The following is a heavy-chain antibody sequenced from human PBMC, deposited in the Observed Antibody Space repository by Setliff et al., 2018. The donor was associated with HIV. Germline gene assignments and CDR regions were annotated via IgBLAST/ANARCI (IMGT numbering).Heavy chain of an antibody. CDR2: SRNKANSYTT. CDR1: GFTVSTHY. CDR3: ARPPPSLQHFDFVFDS. Sequence: GGSLRLSCAASGFTVSTHYMTWVRQAPGKGLEWVGRSRNKANSYTTEYAASVKGRFTISRDDSKNSLYLQMNSLKTEDTAVYYCARPPPSLQHFDFVFDSWGLGTLVTVSS. D-gene: IGHD3-9*01. V-gene: IGHV3-72*01. J-gene: IGHJ4*02.